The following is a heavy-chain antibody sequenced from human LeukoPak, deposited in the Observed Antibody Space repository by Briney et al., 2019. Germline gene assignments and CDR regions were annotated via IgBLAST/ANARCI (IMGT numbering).Heavy chain of an antibody. D-gene: IGHD3-22*01. CDR2: MYWNGGST. V-gene: IGHV3-20*04. J-gene: IGHJ4*02. Sequence: GGSLRLSCEASGFTFDDYGMSWVRQAPGRGVEGVAGMYWNGGSTGYGDSVKGRCTLSRDNAKNSLYLQLNSLGVGDTALYYCARDEYYADTSAYYHQHYWGQGTLVIVSS. CDR3: ARDEYYADTSAYYHQHY. CDR1: GFTFDDYG.